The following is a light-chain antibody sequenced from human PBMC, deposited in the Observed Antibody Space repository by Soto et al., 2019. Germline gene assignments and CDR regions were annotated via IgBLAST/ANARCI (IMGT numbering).Light chain of an antibody. J-gene: IGKJ5*01. V-gene: IGKV1-5*01. CDR1: QYISTW. Sequence: DIQMTQSPSTLSASVGDRVTITCRASQYISTWLAWYQQKSGRAPKLLIYDSSSLESGVPSRFSGSGSGTEFSLTISSLQPDDFATYFCQQYDSFSITFGQGTRLEIK. CDR3: QQYDSFSIT. CDR2: DSS.